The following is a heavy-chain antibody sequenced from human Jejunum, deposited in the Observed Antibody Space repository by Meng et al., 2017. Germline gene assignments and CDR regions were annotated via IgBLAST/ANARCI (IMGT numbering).Heavy chain of an antibody. CDR2: IHYIGSA. D-gene: IGHD3-22*01. CDR3: ARERWEDYESRGFDS. Sequence: QVQLQESGPGLVKPSQTLSLTCTVAGGSISSDDYYWSWLRQPPGKGLEWLGYIHYIGSAFDHPDLRSRATVSVDTSKNQFSLELKSVTAADTALYYCARERWEDYESRGFDSWGQGTLVTVSS. J-gene: IGHJ4*02. CDR1: GGSISSDDYY. V-gene: IGHV4-30-4*01.